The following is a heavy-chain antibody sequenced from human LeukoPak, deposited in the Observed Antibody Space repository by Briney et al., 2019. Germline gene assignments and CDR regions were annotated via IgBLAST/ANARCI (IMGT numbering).Heavy chain of an antibody. CDR2: ISSSSSYI. V-gene: IGHV3-21*01. CDR1: GFTFSSYS. CDR3: ARGGNIWNYRSYFDS. Sequence: GGSLRLSCAASGFTFSSYSMNWVRQAPGKGLEWVSSISSSSSYIYYADSVKGRFTISRDNSKNTLDLQMNSLRAEDTAVYYCARGGNIWNYRSYFDSWGQGIPVTVSS. D-gene: IGHD1-7*01. J-gene: IGHJ4*02.